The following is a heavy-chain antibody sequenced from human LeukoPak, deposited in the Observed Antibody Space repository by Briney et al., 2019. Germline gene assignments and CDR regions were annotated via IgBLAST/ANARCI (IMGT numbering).Heavy chain of an antibody. CDR3: ARAIVVVITNWFDP. V-gene: IGHV4-30-4*01. Sequence: PSETLSLTCTVSGGSLSSGHYYGRWIRQPPGRGLEWLGYIYYSGSTYYNPSLKSRVTISVDTSKNQFSLKLSSVTAADTAVYYCARAIVVVITNWFDPWGQGTLVTVSS. J-gene: IGHJ5*02. D-gene: IGHD3-22*01. CDR1: GGSLSSGHYY. CDR2: IYYSGST.